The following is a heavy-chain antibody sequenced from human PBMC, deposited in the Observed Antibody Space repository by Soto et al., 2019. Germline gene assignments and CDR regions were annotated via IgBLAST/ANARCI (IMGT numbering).Heavy chain of an antibody. CDR2: IYSGGST. J-gene: IGHJ4*02. V-gene: IGHV3-53*04. D-gene: IGHD2-21*01. CDR1: WFTVSSNY. Sequence: GGSLRLSCAATWFTVSSNYICWVRQAPGKGQEWVSVIYSGGSTYYADSVKGRFTISRHNSKNTLYPQMNSLRAEDTAVYYRAGSESWDGYRIYWGQGT. CDR3: AGSESWDGYRIY.